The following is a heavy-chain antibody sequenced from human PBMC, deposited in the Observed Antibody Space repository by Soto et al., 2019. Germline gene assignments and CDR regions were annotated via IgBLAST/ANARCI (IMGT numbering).Heavy chain of an antibody. V-gene: IGHV3-23*01. CDR3: AKFPSLRFLEWLSNYFDY. J-gene: IGHJ4*02. CDR1: GFTFSTYA. Sequence: GGSLRLSCGASGFTFSTYAMSWVRQAPGKGLERVSSISGGGGTTVYADSVKGRFTISRDNSRNTLYLQMNSLRAEDTAVYYCAKFPSLRFLEWLSNYFDYWGQGTLVTVSS. D-gene: IGHD3-3*01. CDR2: ISGGGGTT.